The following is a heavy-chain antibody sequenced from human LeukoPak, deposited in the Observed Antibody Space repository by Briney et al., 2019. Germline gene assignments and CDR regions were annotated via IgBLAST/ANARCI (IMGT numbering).Heavy chain of an antibody. J-gene: IGHJ5*02. CDR1: GGSISSSSYY. D-gene: IGHD6-19*01. CDR2: IYYSGST. V-gene: IGHV4-39*07. Sequence: NPSETLSLTCTVSGGSISSSSYYWGWIRQPPGKGLEWIGSIYYSGSTYYNPSLKSRVTISVDTSKNQFSLKLSSVTAADTAVYYCAREIWQWLAPWFDPWGQGTLVTVSS. CDR3: AREIWQWLAPWFDP.